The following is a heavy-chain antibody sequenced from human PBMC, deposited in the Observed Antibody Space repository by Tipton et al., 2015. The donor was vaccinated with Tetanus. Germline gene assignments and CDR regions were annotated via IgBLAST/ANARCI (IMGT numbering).Heavy chain of an antibody. J-gene: IGHJ5*02. CDR3: ARDPRNGIAAAAWFDP. Sequence: QLVQSGAEVKKPGASVKVSCKASGYTFTSYGISWVRQAPGQGLGWMGWISAYNGNTNYAQKLQGRVTMPTDTSTSTAYMELRSLRSGDAAVYYCARDPRNGIAAAAWFDPWGQGTLVTVSS. D-gene: IGHD6-25*01. CDR2: ISAYNGNT. CDR1: GYTFTSYG. V-gene: IGHV1-18*01.